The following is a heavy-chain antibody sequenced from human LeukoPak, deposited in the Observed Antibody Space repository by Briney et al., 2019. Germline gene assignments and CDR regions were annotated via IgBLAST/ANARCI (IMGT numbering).Heavy chain of an antibody. Sequence: ASVKVSCKASGYTFTSYGITWVRRAPGQGLEWMGWISAFNGNTNYAQKFQGRVTMTTDTSTKIAYMELRSLRSDDTAVYYCARGYQTSYYDRSGYLTYFDYWGQGTLVTVSS. D-gene: IGHD3-22*01. V-gene: IGHV1-18*01. CDR2: ISAFNGNT. CDR3: ARGYQTSYYDRSGYLTYFDY. CDR1: GYTFTSYG. J-gene: IGHJ4*02.